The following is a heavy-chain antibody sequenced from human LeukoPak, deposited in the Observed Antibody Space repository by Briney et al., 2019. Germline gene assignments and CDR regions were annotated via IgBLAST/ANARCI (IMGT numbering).Heavy chain of an antibody. CDR3: ARADAVAGTITFYY. CDR1: GFTFSTYN. CDR2: ISSSSSTI. D-gene: IGHD6-19*01. V-gene: IGHV3-48*01. J-gene: IGHJ4*02. Sequence: TGGSLRLSCAASGFTFSTYNMNWVRQAPGKGLEWVSYISSSSSTIYYADSVKGRFTISRDNAKNSLYLHMNSLRAEDTAVYYCARADAVAGTITFYYWGQGTLVTVSS.